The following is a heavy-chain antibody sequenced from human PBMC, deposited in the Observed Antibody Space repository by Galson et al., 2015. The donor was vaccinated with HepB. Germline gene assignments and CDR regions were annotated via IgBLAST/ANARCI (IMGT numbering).Heavy chain of an antibody. D-gene: IGHD3-22*01. J-gene: IGHJ4*02. CDR2: IWYDGSNK. Sequence: SLRLSCAASGFTFSSYGMHWVRQAPGKGLEWVAVIWYDGSNKYYADSVKGRFTISRDNSKNTLYLQMDSLRAEDTAVYYCAKVPISGYYLYYFDYWGQGTLVTVSS. V-gene: IGHV3-33*06. CDR1: GFTFSSYG. CDR3: AKVPISGYYLYYFDY.